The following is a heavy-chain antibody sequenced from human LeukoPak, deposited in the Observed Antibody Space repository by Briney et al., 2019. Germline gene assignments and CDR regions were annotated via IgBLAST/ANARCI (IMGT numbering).Heavy chain of an antibody. Sequence: SETLSLTCAVYGGSFSGYSWSWIRQPPGKGLEWIGYIYHSGSTYYNPSLKSRVTISVDRSKNQFSLKLSSVTAADTAVYYCARVAASNWFDPWGQGTLVTVSS. CDR2: IYHSGST. V-gene: IGHV4-30-2*01. CDR1: GGSFSGYS. J-gene: IGHJ5*02. D-gene: IGHD6-13*01. CDR3: ARVAASNWFDP.